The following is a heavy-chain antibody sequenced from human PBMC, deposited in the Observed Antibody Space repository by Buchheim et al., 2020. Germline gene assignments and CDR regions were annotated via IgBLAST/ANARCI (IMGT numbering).Heavy chain of an antibody. CDR1: GYTFTGYY. CDR3: ARGGGSYLLPYYYGMDV. V-gene: IGHV1-2*06. D-gene: IGHD1-26*01. CDR2: INPNSGGT. Sequence: QVQLVQSGAEVKKPGASVKVSCKASGYTFTGYYMHWVRQAPGQGLEWMGRINPNSGGTNYAQKFQGRVTMTRDTSISTAYREVGGRRSEDTAGYYGARGGGSYLLPYYYGMDVWGQGTT. J-gene: IGHJ6*02.